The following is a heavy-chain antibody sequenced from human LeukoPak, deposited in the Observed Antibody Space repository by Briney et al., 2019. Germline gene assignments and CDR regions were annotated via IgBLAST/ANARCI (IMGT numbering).Heavy chain of an antibody. Sequence: SETLSLTCTVPGGSISSHYWSWIRQPPGKGLEWIGYMYDTRSTKDNPSLKSRVTLSADTSKNQFSLRLSSVTAADTAVYYCATIKRGNIYGYFDFWGRESWSPSPQ. CDR1: GGSISSHY. CDR2: MYDTRST. V-gene: IGHV4-59*11. J-gene: IGHJ4*02. D-gene: IGHD5-18*01. CDR3: ATIKRGNIYGYFDF.